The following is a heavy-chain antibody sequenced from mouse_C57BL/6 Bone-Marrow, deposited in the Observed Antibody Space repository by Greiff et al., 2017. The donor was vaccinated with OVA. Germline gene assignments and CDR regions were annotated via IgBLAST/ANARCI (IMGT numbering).Heavy chain of an antibody. V-gene: IGHV1-74*01. J-gene: IGHJ3*01. D-gene: IGHD2-2*01. CDR3: AIPSMVTRGTWFAY. CDR1: GYTFTSYW. CDR2: IHPSDSDT. Sequence: VQLQQPGAELVKPGASVKVSCKASGYTFTSYWMHWVKQRPGQGLEWIGRIHPSDSDTNYNQKFKGKSTLTVDKSSSTSYMQLSSLTSEDSAVYYFAIPSMVTRGTWFAYWGQGTLVTVSA.